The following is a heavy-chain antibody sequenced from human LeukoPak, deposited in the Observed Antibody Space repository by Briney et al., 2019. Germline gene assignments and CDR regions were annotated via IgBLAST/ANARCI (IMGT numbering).Heavy chain of an antibody. Sequence: SVKLSCKSSAYSFTSYYIHWVRHPPGQGHEPMGIIKPGGGSTSYAQKFQDRVTMSRDTSTSTVYMELNSLRSEDTAVYYCAKDLRWDHPGLDPWGQGTLVIVSS. CDR3: AKDLRWDHPGLDP. CDR2: IKPGGGST. J-gene: IGHJ5*02. D-gene: IGHD4-23*01. CDR1: AYSFTSYY. V-gene: IGHV1-46*01.